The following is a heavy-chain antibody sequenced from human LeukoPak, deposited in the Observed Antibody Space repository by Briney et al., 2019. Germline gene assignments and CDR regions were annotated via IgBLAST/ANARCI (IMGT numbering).Heavy chain of an antibody. CDR1: GGSISSYY. CDR3: AREVGLLLWFGEYVGPFDY. CDR2: IYTSGST. Sequence: SETLSLTCTVSGGSISSYYWSWIRQPAGKGLEWIGRIYTSGSTNYNPSLKSRVTMSVDTSKNQFSLKLSSVTAADTAVYYCAREVGLLLWFGEYVGPFDYWGQGTLVTVSS. J-gene: IGHJ4*02. V-gene: IGHV4-4*07. D-gene: IGHD3-10*01.